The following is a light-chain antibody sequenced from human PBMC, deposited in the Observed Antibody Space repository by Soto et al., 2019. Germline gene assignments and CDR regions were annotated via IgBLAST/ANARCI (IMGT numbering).Light chain of an antibody. CDR2: LESSGSY. CDR3: ETCDGYIQV. J-gene: IGLJ3*02. Sequence: QPVLTQSSSASASLGSSVNLTCTRSSGHSTYINAWHQQQRAKAPRYLIKLESSGSYNRGSGVPDGCSGSSSGADRYLTISNLQSEDEDDYYCETCDGYIQVFGGGTQLTVL. CDR1: SGHSTYI. V-gene: IGLV4-60*03.